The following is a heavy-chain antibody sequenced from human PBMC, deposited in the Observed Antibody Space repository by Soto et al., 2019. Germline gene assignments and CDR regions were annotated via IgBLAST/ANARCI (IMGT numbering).Heavy chain of an antibody. CDR3: ARVERSLLWFGELFSHSYYGMDV. Sequence: PGGSLRLSCAASGFTFSSYSMNWVRQAPGKGLEWVSSISSSSSYVYYADSVKGRFTISRDNAKNSLYLQMNSLRAEDTAVYYCARVERSLLWFGELFSHSYYGMDVSGPGTTVTVSS. J-gene: IGHJ6*02. CDR2: ISSSSSYV. V-gene: IGHV3-21*01. D-gene: IGHD3-10*01. CDR1: GFTFSSYS.